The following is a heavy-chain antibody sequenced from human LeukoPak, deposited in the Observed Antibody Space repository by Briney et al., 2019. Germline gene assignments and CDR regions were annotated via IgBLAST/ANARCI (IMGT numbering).Heavy chain of an antibody. CDR3: ASGYDSSGYYYVY. CDR1: GGSFSGYY. V-gene: IGHV4-4*09. J-gene: IGHJ4*02. Sequence: SETLSLTCAVYGGSFSGYYWSWIRQPPGKGLEWIGYIYTSGSTNYNPSLKSRVTISVDTSKNQFSLKLSSVTAADTAVYYCASGYDSSGYYYVYWGQGTLVTVSS. CDR2: IYTSGST. D-gene: IGHD3-22*01.